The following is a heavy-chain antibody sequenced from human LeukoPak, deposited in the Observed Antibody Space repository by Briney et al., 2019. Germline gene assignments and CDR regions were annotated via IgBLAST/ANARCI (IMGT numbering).Heavy chain of an antibody. V-gene: IGHV1-69*13. CDR2: IIPIFGTA. D-gene: IGHD1-26*01. J-gene: IGHJ4*02. CDR3: ARGGKWIVGAISDDY. CDR1: GGTFSSYA. Sequence: SVKVSCKASGGTFSSYAISWVRQAPGQGLEWMGGIIPIFGTANYAQKFQGRVTITADESTSTAYMELRSLRSDDKAVYYCARGGKWIVGAISDDYWGQGTLVTVSS.